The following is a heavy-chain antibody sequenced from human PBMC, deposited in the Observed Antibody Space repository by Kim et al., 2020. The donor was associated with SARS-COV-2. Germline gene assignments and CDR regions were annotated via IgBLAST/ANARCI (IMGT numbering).Heavy chain of an antibody. CDR3: ARGEKADIVVVVAATPFDY. D-gene: IGHD2-15*01. V-gene: IGHV4-34*01. J-gene: IGHJ4*02. Sequence: SRVTISVDTSKNQFSLKLSSVTAADTAVYYCARGEKADIVVVVAATPFDYWGQGTLVTVSS.